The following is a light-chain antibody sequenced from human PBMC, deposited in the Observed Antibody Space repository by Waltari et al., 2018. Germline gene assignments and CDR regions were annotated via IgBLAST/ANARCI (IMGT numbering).Light chain of an antibody. CDR1: RSGGRA. CDR2: VTS. CDR3: EMYVRLPVT. J-gene: IGKJ1*01. V-gene: IGKV3-20*01. Sequence: CRAIRSGGRALAWDQQKPVQDPRLLIYVTSTRATGISDKFSGSGSGTDFSLTISRVEPEDFAVYFCEMYVRLPVTFGQGTKVEVK.